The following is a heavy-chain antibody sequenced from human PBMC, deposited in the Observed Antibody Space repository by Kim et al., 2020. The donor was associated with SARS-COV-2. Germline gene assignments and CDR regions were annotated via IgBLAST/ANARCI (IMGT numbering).Heavy chain of an antibody. V-gene: IGHV1-24*01. CDR3: ATPYYYGSGSGNWFDP. CDR1: GYTLTELS. J-gene: IGHJ5*02. Sequence: ASVKVSCKVSGYTLTELSMHWVRQAPGKGLEWMGGFDPEDGETIYAQKFQGRVTMTEDTSTDTAYMELSSLRSEDTAVYYCATPYYYGSGSGNWFDPWGQGTLVTVSS. D-gene: IGHD3-10*01. CDR2: FDPEDGET.